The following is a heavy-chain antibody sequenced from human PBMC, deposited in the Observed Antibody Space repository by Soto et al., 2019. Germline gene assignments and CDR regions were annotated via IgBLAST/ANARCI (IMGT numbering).Heavy chain of an antibody. V-gene: IGHV1-69*01. D-gene: IGHD3-22*01. J-gene: IGHJ4*02. Sequence: QEQLVQSGPEVKKPGSSVKVSCKASGGLFSSYAISWVRQAPGQGLEWMGGIIPVFSTAYYAQKFQGRVTITADESTNTAYMELSSLRSEDTAMYYCARGGSGYVWFNEFWGQGSLVTVSS. CDR2: IIPVFSTA. CDR1: GGLFSSYA. CDR3: ARGGSGYVWFNEF.